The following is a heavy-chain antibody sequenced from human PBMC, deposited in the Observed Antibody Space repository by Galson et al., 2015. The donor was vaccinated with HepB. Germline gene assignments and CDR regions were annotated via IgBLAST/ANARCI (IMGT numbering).Heavy chain of an antibody. CDR1: GFTFSSHA. D-gene: IGHD2-15*01. V-gene: IGHV3-23*01. Sequence: SLRLSCAASGFTFSSHAVSWVRQAPGRGLEWVSAISGSGGSTYYADSVKGRLTISRDNSKNTLDLQKNSLRAEDTAVDYCTKEIGYCSGGTCYRRENYFDFWGQGTLVTVSS. CDR3: TKEIGYCSGGTCYRRENYFDF. J-gene: IGHJ4*02. CDR2: ISGSGGST.